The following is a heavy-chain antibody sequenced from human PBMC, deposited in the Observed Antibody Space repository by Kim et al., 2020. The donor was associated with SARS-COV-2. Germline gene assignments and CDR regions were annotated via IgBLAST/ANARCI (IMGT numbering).Heavy chain of an antibody. Sequence: GGSLRLSCAASGFIFSNSFMTWVRQAPGRGLEWISFISGSGSIIYYADSVKGRFTISRDNARHSLFLQMNSLRDEDTAVYFCAREAFYYGSGPGAAYDIWGQGTMVTVSS. J-gene: IGHJ3*02. CDR1: GFIFSNSF. D-gene: IGHD3-10*01. CDR3: AREAFYYGSGPGAAYDI. CDR2: ISGSGSII. V-gene: IGHV3-48*02.